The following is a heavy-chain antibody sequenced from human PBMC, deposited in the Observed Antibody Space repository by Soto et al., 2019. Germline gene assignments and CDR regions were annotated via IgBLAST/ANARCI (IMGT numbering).Heavy chain of an antibody. D-gene: IGHD2-2*01. V-gene: IGHV4-4*02. CDR3: ARDDHIVVVPTSLGAMDV. CDR2: IYHSGST. J-gene: IGHJ6*02. Sequence: PSETLSLTCAVYGGSISSNKWWSWVRQPPGKGPEWIGEIYHSGSTNYNPSLKSRVTISLDKSKNRFSLKLTSVTAADSAVYYCARDDHIVVVPTSLGAMDVWGQGTTVTVSS. CDR1: GGSISSNKW.